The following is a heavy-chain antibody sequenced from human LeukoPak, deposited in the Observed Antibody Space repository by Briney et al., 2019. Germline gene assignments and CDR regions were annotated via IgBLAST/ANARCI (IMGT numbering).Heavy chain of an antibody. CDR2: ISSSSSYI. J-gene: IGHJ6*03. V-gene: IGHV3-21*01. CDR1: GFTFSSYS. CDR3: ARDRQEDYYMDV. Sequence: GGSLRLSCAASGFTFSSYSMNWVRQAPGKGLEWVSSISSSSSYIYYADSVEGRFTISRDNAKNSLYLQMNSLRAEDTAVYYCARDRQEDYYMDVWGKGTTVTVSS.